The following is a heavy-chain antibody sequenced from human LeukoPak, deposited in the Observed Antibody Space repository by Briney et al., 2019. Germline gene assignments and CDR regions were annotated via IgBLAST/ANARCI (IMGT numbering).Heavy chain of an antibody. Sequence: RSSATLSLTYSVSGGSISSDYWSWIRQPAGKGLEWIGRIYSSGSTNYNPSLKSRVTMSLDTSKNQFSLNLSSVTAADTAVYYCAKVDRNYNGHAFDIWGQGTMVTVSP. CDR3: AKVDRNYNGHAFDI. J-gene: IGHJ3*02. CDR2: IYSSGST. D-gene: IGHD1-14*01. V-gene: IGHV4-4*07. CDR1: GGSISSDY.